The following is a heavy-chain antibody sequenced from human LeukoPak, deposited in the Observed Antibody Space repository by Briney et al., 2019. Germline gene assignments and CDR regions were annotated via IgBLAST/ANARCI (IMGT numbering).Heavy chain of an antibody. V-gene: IGHV3-21*01. CDR2: ISSSSSYI. J-gene: IGHJ4*02. Sequence: GGSLRLSCAASGFTFSSYSMNWVRQAPGKGLEWVSSISSSSSYIYYADSVKGRFTISRDNAKNSLYLQMNSLRAEDTAVYYCARNRVWGSYRYSLDYWGQGTLVTVSS. CDR1: GFTFSSYS. D-gene: IGHD3-16*02. CDR3: ARNRVWGSYRYSLDY.